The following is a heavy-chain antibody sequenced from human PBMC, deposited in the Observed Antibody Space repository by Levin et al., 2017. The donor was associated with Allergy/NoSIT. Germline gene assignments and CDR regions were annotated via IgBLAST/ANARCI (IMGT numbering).Heavy chain of an antibody. Sequence: GESLKISCAASGFTFSSYWMSWVRQAPGKGLEWVANIKQDGGEKYYVDSVKGRFTISRDNAENSPYLQMNSLRAEDTAVYYCARDYRSQGGGRTFDYWGQGTLVTVSS. CDR1: GFTFSSYW. D-gene: IGHD2-15*01. V-gene: IGHV3-7*01. CDR2: IKQDGGEK. J-gene: IGHJ4*02. CDR3: ARDYRSQGGGRTFDY.